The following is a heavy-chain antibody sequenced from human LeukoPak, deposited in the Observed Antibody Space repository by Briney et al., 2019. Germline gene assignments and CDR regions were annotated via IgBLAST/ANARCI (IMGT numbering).Heavy chain of an antibody. Sequence: GASVKVSCKFSGYTLTELSMHWVRQTPGKGLEWMGGFDPEDGETIYAQKFQGRVTMTEDTSTDTAYMELSSLRSEDTAVYYCAIWRWELPYFDYWGQGTLVTVSS. CDR2: FDPEDGET. CDR1: GYTLTELS. J-gene: IGHJ4*02. CDR3: AIWRWELPYFDY. D-gene: IGHD1-26*01. V-gene: IGHV1-24*01.